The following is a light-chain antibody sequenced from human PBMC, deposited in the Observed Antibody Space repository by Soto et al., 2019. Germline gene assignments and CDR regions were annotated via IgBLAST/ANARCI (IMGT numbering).Light chain of an antibody. CDR3: QSYDRSLSGVV. CDR2: EVS. Sequence: QSALTQPPSVSGSPGQSVTISCTGASSDFGTYNRVSWYQQPPGTAPKLILYEVSNRPSGVPDRFSGSKSGTSASLAVTGLQAEDEADYYCQSYDRSLSGVVFGGGTKLTV. CDR1: SSDFGTYNR. J-gene: IGLJ2*01. V-gene: IGLV2-18*02.